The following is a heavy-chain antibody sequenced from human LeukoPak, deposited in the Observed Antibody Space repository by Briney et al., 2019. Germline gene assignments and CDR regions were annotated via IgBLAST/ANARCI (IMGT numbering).Heavy chain of an antibody. D-gene: IGHD6-19*01. J-gene: IGHJ5*02. CDR2: MNPNSGNT. CDR1: GYTFTSYD. CDR3: ATKHSSGWLWFDP. V-gene: IGHV1-8*01. Sequence: ASVKVSCKASGYTFTSYDINWVRQATGQGLEWMGWMNPNSGNTGYAQKFQGRVTMTRNTSISTAYMELSSLRSEDTAVYYCATKHSSGWLWFDPWGQGTLVTVSS.